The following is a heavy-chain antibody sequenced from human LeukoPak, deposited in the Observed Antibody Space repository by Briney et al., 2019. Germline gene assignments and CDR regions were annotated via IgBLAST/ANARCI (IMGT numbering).Heavy chain of an antibody. CDR3: ARRKRITIFGVANWFDP. CDR2: VYHSGST. D-gene: IGHD3-3*01. V-gene: IGHV4-59*12. CDR1: GGSISSYY. J-gene: IGHJ5*02. Sequence: KSSETLSLTCTVSGGSISSYYRSWIRQPPGKGLEWIGYVYHSGSTNYNPSLKSRVTISVDTSKNQFSLKLSSVTAADTAVYYCARRKRITIFGVANWFDPWGQGTLVTVSS.